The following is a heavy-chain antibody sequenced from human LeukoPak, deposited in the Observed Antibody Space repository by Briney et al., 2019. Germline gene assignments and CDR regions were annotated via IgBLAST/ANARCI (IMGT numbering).Heavy chain of an antibody. CDR1: GFSFSNYW. CDR3: ARDKYGGNSNAFDI. Sequence: GGSLRLSCAASGFSFSNYWMHWVRQAPGKGPVWVSRINSDGSSTYYADSVKGGFTISRDNAKNTLYVEMKSLRAEDTAMYYCARDKYGGNSNAFDIWGQGTMVTVSS. J-gene: IGHJ3*02. CDR2: INSDGSST. D-gene: IGHD4-23*01. V-gene: IGHV3-74*01.